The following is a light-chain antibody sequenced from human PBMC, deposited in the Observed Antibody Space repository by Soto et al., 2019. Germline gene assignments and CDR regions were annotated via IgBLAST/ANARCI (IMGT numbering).Light chain of an antibody. CDR1: SSNIGSNY. CDR3: VTWDDSLSGAV. V-gene: IGLV1-47*01. Sequence: QPVLTQPPSASGTPGQRVTISCSGSSSNIGSNYVYWYQQLPGTAPKLVIYRNNQRPSGVPDRFSGSKSGTSASLAISGLRSEDEADYYCVTWDDSLSGAVFGGGTQLTVL. CDR2: RNN. J-gene: IGLJ7*01.